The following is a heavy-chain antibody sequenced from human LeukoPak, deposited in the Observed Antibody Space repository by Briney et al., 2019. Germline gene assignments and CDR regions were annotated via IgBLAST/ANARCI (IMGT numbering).Heavy chain of an antibody. D-gene: IGHD6-19*01. CDR3: ARVPIAVAGPAQKRDLKMGTYFDY. V-gene: IGHV1-3*01. J-gene: IGHJ4*02. CDR2: INAGNGNT. CDR1: GYTFTSYA. Sequence: GASVKVSCKASGYTFTSYAMHWVRQAPGQRLEWMGWINAGNGNTKYSQKFQGRVTITRGTSASTAYMELSSLRSEDTAVYYCARVPIAVAGPAQKRDLKMGTYFDYWGQGTLVTVSS.